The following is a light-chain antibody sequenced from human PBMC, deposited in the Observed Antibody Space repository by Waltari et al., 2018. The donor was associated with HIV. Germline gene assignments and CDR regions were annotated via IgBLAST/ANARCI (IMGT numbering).Light chain of an antibody. CDR2: KAS. CDR3: HQYNSYPLT. CDR1: QTIGSW. V-gene: IGKV1-5*03. Sequence: DIQMTQSPSTLSASVGDRVTIPCRASQTIGSWLAWYQQKAGKAPKLLIYKASTLGSGVPSRFSGSGSGAEFTLTISSLQPDDFATYSCHQYNSYPLTFGGGTRVEIK. J-gene: IGKJ4*01.